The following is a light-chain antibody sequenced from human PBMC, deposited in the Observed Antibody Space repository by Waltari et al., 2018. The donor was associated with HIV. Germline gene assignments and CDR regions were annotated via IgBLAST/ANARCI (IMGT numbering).Light chain of an antibody. CDR2: AAS. CDR1: QGINNY. Sequence: DIQMTQSPSSLSASVGDRVTITCRASQGINNYLVWFQQKPGKAPKSLIYAASSLQSGVPSKFSGIGSGTDFTLTISSLQPEDFATYYCQQYKSYPITFGQGTRLEIK. CDR3: QQYKSYPIT. V-gene: IGKV1-16*02. J-gene: IGKJ5*01.